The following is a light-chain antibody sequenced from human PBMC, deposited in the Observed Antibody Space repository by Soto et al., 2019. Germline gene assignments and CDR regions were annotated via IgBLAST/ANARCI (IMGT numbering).Light chain of an antibody. J-gene: IGKJ5*01. CDR3: QQCHATPLT. CDR2: DAS. CDR1: QSISSW. Sequence: DIQMTQSPSTLSASVGDRVTITCRASQSISSWLAWYQQKPGKAPKLLIYDASSLESGVPSRFSGSGYGTNFTLIISVLQPEDFAIYYCQQCHATPLTFGQGTRLEIK. V-gene: IGKV1-5*01.